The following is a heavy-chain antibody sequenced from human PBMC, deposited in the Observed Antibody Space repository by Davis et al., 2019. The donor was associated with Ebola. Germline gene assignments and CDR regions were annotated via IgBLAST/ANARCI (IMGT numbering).Heavy chain of an antibody. Sequence: SVKVSCKASGYTFTGYYMHWVRQAPGQGLEWVGGIIPTFGTTKYAQKFQGRVTITADASTSTAYMEVSSLRSEDTAVYYCAREGELWFGELLKTHNWFDPWGQGTLVTVSS. D-gene: IGHD3-10*01. CDR3: AREGELWFGELLKTHNWFDP. CDR2: IIPTFGTT. V-gene: IGHV1-69*13. J-gene: IGHJ5*02. CDR1: GYTFTGYY.